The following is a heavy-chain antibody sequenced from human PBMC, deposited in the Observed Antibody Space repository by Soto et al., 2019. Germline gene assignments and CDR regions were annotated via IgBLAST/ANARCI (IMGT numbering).Heavy chain of an antibody. CDR2: IIPILGIA. V-gene: IGHV1-69*02. Sequence: QVQLVQSGAEVKKPESSVKVSCKASGVTFTTYTINWIRQAPGQGLEWMGRIIPILGIANYPQKFHGRVTITADKSTTTAYMELTSLRSEDTAVYYCASEWYDSSGYPFDSWGQGTLVTVSS. J-gene: IGHJ4*02. D-gene: IGHD3-22*01. CDR3: ASEWYDSSGYPFDS. CDR1: GVTFTTYT.